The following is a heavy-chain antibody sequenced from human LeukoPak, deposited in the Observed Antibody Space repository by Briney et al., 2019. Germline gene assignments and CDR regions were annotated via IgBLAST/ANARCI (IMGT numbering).Heavy chain of an antibody. Sequence: SETLSLTCTVSGGSISSYYWSWVRQPPGQGLEWIGYICYTGSTNYNPSLKSRVTISVDTSKNQFSLKLSSVTAADTAVYYCARRTWVDYWGQGTLVTVSS. J-gene: IGHJ4*02. CDR1: GGSISSYY. CDR3: ARRTWVDY. D-gene: IGHD2-2*01. CDR2: ICYTGST. V-gene: IGHV4-59*08.